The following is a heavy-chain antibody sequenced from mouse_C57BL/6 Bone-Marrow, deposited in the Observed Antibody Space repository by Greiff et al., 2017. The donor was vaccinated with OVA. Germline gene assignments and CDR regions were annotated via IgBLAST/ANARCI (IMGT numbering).Heavy chain of an antibody. J-gene: IGHJ2*01. CDR1: GYAFSSYW. Sequence: VQLQESGAELVKPGASVKISCKASGYAFSSYWMNWVKQRPGQGLEWIGQILPGDGDTNYNGKFKGKATLTADKSSSTDYLQRSRLTADDSAVYCCTRGASWGQGTTVTVSS. CDR3: TRGAS. V-gene: IGHV1-80*01. CDR2: ILPGDGDT.